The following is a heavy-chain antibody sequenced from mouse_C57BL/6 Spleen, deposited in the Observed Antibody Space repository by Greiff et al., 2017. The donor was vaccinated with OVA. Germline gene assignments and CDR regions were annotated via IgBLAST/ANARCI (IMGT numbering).Heavy chain of an antibody. CDR2: IDPSDSYT. CDR3: ARGKDGYYYFDY. V-gene: IGHV1-69*01. CDR1: GYTFTSYW. D-gene: IGHD2-3*01. Sequence: QVQLQQPGAELVMPGASVKLSCTASGYTFTSYWMHWVKQRPGQGLEWIGEIDPSDSYTNYNQKFKGKSTLTVDKSSSTAYMQLSSLTSEDSAVYYCARGKDGYYYFDYWGQGTTLTVSS. J-gene: IGHJ2*01.